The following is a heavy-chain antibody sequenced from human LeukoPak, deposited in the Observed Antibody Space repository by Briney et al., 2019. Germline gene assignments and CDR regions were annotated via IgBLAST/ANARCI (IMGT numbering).Heavy chain of an antibody. CDR1: GFTFARYS. CDR2: INSSSSNK. D-gene: IGHD3-22*01. Sequence: GGSLRLSCAASGFTFARYSMNWVRQAPGKGLEWVSNINSSSSNKYYADSVTGRFTISTDNAKNSLYLQMNSLRAEDTAVYYCVRAVEYYYDSSGYAVDYWGQGTLVTVSS. J-gene: IGHJ4*02. V-gene: IGHV3-21*05. CDR3: VRAVEYYYDSSGYAVDY.